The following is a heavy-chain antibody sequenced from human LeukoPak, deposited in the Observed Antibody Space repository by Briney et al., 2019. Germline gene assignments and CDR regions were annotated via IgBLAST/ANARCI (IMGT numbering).Heavy chain of an antibody. D-gene: IGHD6-19*01. CDR1: GFTFSDYY. V-gene: IGHV3-11*01. J-gene: IGHJ2*01. Sequence: KPGGSLRLSCAASGFTFSDYYMSWIRQAPGKGLEWVSYIRSSSSTIYYADSVKGRFTISRDNAKNSLYLQMNSLTVADTALYHCARVSRAMADTYFDLGGRGTLVTVSS. CDR3: ARVSRAMADTYFDL. CDR2: IRSSSSTI.